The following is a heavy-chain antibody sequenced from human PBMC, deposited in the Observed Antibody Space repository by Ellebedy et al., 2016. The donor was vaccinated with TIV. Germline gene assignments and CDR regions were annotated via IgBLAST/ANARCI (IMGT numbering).Heavy chain of an antibody. CDR3: ARGASKDYGGNSGHY. CDR2: IYHSGST. CDR1: GGSISSSNW. J-gene: IGHJ4*02. V-gene: IGHV4-4*02. Sequence: GSLRLXXAVSGGSISSSNWWRWVRQPPGKGLEWIGEIYHSGSTNYNPSLKSRVTISVDKSKNQFSLKLSSVTAADTAVYYCARGASKDYGGNSGHYWGQGTLVTVSS. D-gene: IGHD4-23*01.